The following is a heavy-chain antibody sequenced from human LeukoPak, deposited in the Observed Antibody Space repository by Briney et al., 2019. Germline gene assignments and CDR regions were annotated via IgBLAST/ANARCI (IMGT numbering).Heavy chain of an antibody. J-gene: IGHJ4*02. Sequence: SETLSLTCTVCGGSISSYYGNWIRQPPGKGLEWIANIHYRGSTNYDPSLKSRVTISVDTSNNQFSLKLSSVTAADTAIYYCARQRLRGYYDSSGYYFDFWGQGALVTVSS. CDR2: IHYRGST. V-gene: IGHV4-59*08. D-gene: IGHD3-22*01. CDR3: ARQRLRGYYDSSGYYFDF. CDR1: GGSISSYY.